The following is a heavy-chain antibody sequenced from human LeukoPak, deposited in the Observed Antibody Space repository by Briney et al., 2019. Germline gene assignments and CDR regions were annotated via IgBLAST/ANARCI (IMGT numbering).Heavy chain of an antibody. V-gene: IGHV3-30-3*01. J-gene: IGHJ4*02. CDR2: ISYDGSNK. Sequence: GRSLRLSCAASGFTFSSYAMHWVRQAPGKGLEWVAVISYDGSNKYYADSVKGRFTISRDNSKNSLYLQMNSLRVEDTALYYCAKDTGLRRDGYDFDYWGQGTLVTVSS. D-gene: IGHD5-24*01. CDR1: GFTFSSYA. CDR3: AKDTGLRRDGYDFDY.